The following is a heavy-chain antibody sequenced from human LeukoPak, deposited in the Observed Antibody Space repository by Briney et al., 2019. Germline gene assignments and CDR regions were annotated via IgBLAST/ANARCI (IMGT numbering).Heavy chain of an antibody. CDR2: ISAYNANT. J-gene: IGHJ3*02. D-gene: IGHD2-2*01. CDR1: GYSFTTYG. CDR3: ARGTEGCSSTSCPSNAFDI. V-gene: IGHV1-18*01. Sequence: ASVKVSCKASGYSFTTYGISWVRQAPGQGLEWMGWISAYNANTNYALKLQGRVTMTTDTSTSTAYMELRSLRSDDTAVYYCARGTEGCSSTSCPSNAFDIWGQGTMVTVSS.